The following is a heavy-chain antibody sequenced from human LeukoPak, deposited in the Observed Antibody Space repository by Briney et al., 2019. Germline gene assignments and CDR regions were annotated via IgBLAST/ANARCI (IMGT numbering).Heavy chain of an antibody. CDR1: GGXISSGDYY. CDR3: ARAPVGYCSGGTCKRYFDY. J-gene: IGHJ4*02. Sequence: SQTLSLTCTVSGGXISSGDYYWSWIRQPPGKGLKYIGYINFSGSTSYNPSLKGRLTISVVTSKNQFSLKLSSVTAADTAVYYCARAPVGYCSGGTCKRYFDYWGQGTLVTVSS. D-gene: IGHD2-15*01. CDR2: INFSGST. V-gene: IGHV4-30-4*01.